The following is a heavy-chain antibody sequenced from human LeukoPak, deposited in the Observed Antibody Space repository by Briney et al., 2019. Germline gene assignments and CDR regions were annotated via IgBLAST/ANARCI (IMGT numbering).Heavy chain of an antibody. Sequence: SETLSLTCAVYGGSFSGYYWSWIRQPPGKGLEWIGEINHSGSTNYNPSLKSRVTISVDTSKNLFSLKLSSVTAADTAVYYCARGLTSPYYDFWSGYIGNWFDPWGQGTLVTVSS. D-gene: IGHD3-3*01. CDR2: INHSGST. CDR1: GGSFSGYY. CDR3: ARGLTSPYYDFWSGYIGNWFDP. V-gene: IGHV4-34*01. J-gene: IGHJ5*02.